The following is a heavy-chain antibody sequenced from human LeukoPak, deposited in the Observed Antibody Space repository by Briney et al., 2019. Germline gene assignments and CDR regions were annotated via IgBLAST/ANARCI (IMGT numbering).Heavy chain of an antibody. V-gene: IGHV3-30*04. J-gene: IGHJ4*02. CDR1: GFTFSSYA. Sequence: GGSLRLSCAASGFTFSSYAMHWVRPAPGKGLEWVAVISYDGSNKYYADSVKGRFTISRDNSKNTLYLQMNSLRAEDAAVYYCARVSRVAAIEGYYFDYWGQGTLVTVSS. D-gene: IGHD6-6*01. CDR2: ISYDGSNK. CDR3: ARVSRVAAIEGYYFDY.